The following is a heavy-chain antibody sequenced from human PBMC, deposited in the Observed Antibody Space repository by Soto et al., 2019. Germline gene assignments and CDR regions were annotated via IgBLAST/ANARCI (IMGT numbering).Heavy chain of an antibody. V-gene: IGHV1-18*01. Sequence: GASVKVSCKASGYTFTSYGISWVRQAPGQGLEWMGWISAYNGNTNYAQKLQGRVTMTTGTSTSTAYMELRSLRSDDTAVYYCARHSRYSSGWDDFDYWGQGTLVTVSS. CDR2: ISAYNGNT. CDR1: GYTFTSYG. J-gene: IGHJ4*02. D-gene: IGHD6-19*01. CDR3: ARHSRYSSGWDDFDY.